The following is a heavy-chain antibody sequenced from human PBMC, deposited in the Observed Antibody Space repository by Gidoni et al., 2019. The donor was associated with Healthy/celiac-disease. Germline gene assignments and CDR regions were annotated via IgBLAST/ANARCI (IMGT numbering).Heavy chain of an antibody. V-gene: IGHV4-34*01. CDR1: GGSFSGYS. CDR3: ARVSSGSYRNGFDP. J-gene: IGHJ5*02. Sequence: QVQLQQWGAGLLQPSETLSLTCAVYGGSFSGYSWSWIRQPPGKGLEWIGEINHSGSTNYNPSLKSRVTIAVDTSKNQFSLKLSSVTAADTAVYYCARVSSGSYRNGFDPWGQGTLVTVSS. D-gene: IGHD1-26*01. CDR2: INHSGST.